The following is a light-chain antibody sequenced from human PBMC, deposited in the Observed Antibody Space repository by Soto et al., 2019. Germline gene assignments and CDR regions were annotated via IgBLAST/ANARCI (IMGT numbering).Light chain of an antibody. J-gene: IGLJ1*01. Sequence: QSVRSQPGSVSGSPGQSITISCTGTSSDVGAYIYVSWYQHHPGKAPKVMIYEVTNRPSGVSDRFSGSKSGNTASLTISGLQAEEEADYYCCSYTSSRNYVFGTGTKVTAL. CDR1: SSDVGAYIY. CDR2: EVT. CDR3: CSYTSSRNYV. V-gene: IGLV2-14*01.